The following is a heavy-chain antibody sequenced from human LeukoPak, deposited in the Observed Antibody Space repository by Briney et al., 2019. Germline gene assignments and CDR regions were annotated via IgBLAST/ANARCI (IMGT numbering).Heavy chain of an antibody. CDR3: ARDRYRLEY. J-gene: IGHJ4*02. CDR1: GGFIGNFY. CDR2: IHYTGST. D-gene: IGHD1-14*01. Sequence: SETLTLTCTVSGGFIGNFYWNWIRQPPEKALEWIGYIHYTGSTNYNPSLKSRVTISVDTSKNQFSLNLNSVTAADTAVYYCARDRYRLEYWGQGTLVTVSS. V-gene: IGHV4-59*01.